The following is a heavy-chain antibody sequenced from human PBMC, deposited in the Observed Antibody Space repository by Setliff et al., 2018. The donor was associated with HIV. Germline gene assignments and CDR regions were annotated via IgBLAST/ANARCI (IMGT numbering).Heavy chain of an antibody. D-gene: IGHD4-17*01. CDR2: INTNNGNP. CDR3: ARDDYANTGLDF. V-gene: IGHV7-4-1*01. J-gene: IGHJ4*02. CDR1: GYTFTDYG. Sequence: ASVKVSCKASGYTFTDYGINWVRQAPGQGLEWMGWINTNNGNPTYAQGFTGRFVFPSDTSVRTAYLQIVGLKAEDTAVYFCARDDYANTGLDFWGPGTLVTVSS.